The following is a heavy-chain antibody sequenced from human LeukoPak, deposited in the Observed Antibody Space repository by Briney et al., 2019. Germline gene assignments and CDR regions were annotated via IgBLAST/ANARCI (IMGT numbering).Heavy chain of an antibody. J-gene: IGHJ4*02. CDR3: ARERLGYYDRSGLDY. Sequence: SETLSLNCTVSGGSISSYYWNWIRQPPGKGLEWIGYIYYSGSTNYNPSLKSRVTTSVDTSKNQFSLKLSSVTAADTAVYYCARERLGYYDRSGLDYWGQGTLVTVSS. CDR2: IYYSGST. V-gene: IGHV4-59*01. CDR1: GGSISSYY. D-gene: IGHD3-22*01.